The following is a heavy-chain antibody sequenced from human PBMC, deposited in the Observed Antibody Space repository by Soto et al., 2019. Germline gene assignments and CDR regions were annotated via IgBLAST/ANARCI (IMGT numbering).Heavy chain of an antibody. Sequence: QITLKESRPTLVEPTQTLTLTCTFSGFSLSTSGVGVGWVRQPPGKALEWLALLYWDDDRRYNPSLNNRLTITKDTSKTQVVLTMTNMGPVDTGTYYCAHYTTNAYMDVLGTGTTVTVSS. D-gene: IGHD1-1*01. V-gene: IGHV2-5*02. CDR3: AHYTTNAYMDV. CDR2: LYWDDDR. CDR1: GFSLSTSGVG. J-gene: IGHJ6*03.